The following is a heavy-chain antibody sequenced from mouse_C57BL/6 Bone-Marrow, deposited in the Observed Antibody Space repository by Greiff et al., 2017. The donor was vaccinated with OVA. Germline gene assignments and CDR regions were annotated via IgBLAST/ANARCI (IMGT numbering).Heavy chain of an antibody. CDR1: GFTFSDYY. J-gene: IGHJ2*01. CDR3: ARLNGSSYDY. D-gene: IGHD1-1*01. CDR2: ISNGGGST. Sequence: DVQLVESGGGLVQPGGSLKLSCAASGFTFSDYYMYWVRQTPEKRLEWVAYISNGGGSTYYPDTVKGRFTISRDNAKNTLYLQMSRLKSEDTAMYYCARLNGSSYDYWGQGTTLTVSS. V-gene: IGHV5-12*01.